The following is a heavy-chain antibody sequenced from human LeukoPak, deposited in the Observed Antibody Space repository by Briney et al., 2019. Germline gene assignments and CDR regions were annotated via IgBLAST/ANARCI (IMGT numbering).Heavy chain of an antibody. V-gene: IGHV4-34*01. CDR2: INHTGST. CDR1: GGPFNGFY. J-gene: IGHJ3*02. D-gene: IGHD3-10*01. CDR3: ARVSYYYGSGSYRNDAFDI. Sequence: SETLSLTCGVYGGPFNGFYWSWIRQSPGKGLEWIGEINHTGSTNYNPSLKSRVTISVDTSKNQFSLKLSSVTAADTAVYYCARVSYYYGSGSYRNDAFDIWGQGTMVTVSS.